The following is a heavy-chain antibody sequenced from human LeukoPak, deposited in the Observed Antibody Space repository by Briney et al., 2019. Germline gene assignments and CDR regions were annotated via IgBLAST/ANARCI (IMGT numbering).Heavy chain of an antibody. J-gene: IGHJ4*02. CDR3: ASAFTYVRLGDH. Sequence: EGSLRLSCVVSGLSFSEYWMHWVRQAPGKGLVWVARSNLHGTTVDYADSVKGRFTISRDNANNTLFLQMNSLRAEDTAVYYCASAFTYVRLGDHWGQGTLVTVSS. D-gene: IGHD3-16*01. V-gene: IGHV3-74*01. CDR2: SNLHGTTV. CDR1: GLSFSEYW.